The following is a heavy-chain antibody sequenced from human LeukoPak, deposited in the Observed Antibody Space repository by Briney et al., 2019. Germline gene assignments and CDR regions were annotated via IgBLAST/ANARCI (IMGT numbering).Heavy chain of an antibody. CDR3: AKWIYGTGGFIAVAGYGMDV. D-gene: IGHD6-19*01. Sequence: GSLRLSCAASGFAFSSYAMSWVRQAPGKGLEWVSAISGSGGSTYYADSAKGRFTISRDNSKNTLYLQMNSLRAEDTAVYYCAKWIYGTGGFIAVAGYGMDVWGQGTTVTVSS. V-gene: IGHV3-23*01. J-gene: IGHJ6*02. CDR2: ISGSGGST. CDR1: GFAFSSYA.